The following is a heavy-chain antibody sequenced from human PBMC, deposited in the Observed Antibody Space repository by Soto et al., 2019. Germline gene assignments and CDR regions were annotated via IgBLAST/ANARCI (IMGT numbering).Heavy chain of an antibody. CDR2: IYYSGST. V-gene: IGHV4-61*01. J-gene: IGHJ6*02. D-gene: IGHD4-4*01. Sequence: SETLSLTCTVSGGSVSSGSYYWSWIRQPPGKGLEWSGYIYYSGSTNYNPSLKSRVTISVGTSKNQFSLKLSSVTAAATAVYYCARDHPDYTDYYYGMDVWGQGTTVTVFS. CDR1: GGSVSSGSYY. CDR3: ARDHPDYTDYYYGMDV.